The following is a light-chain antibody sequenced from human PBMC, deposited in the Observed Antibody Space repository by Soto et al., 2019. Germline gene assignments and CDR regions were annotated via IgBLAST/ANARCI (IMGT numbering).Light chain of an antibody. CDR3: GTWDSSLSAWYD. Sequence: QSALTQPPSVSAAPGQKVTMSWFGRGSSIGNNYVSWYQQLPGTAPKLLIYDNNKRPSGIPDRFSGSKSGTSATLGITGLQTGDEADYYCGTWDSSLSAWYDFGTGTKVTVL. J-gene: IGLJ1*01. V-gene: IGLV1-51*01. CDR1: GSSIGNNY. CDR2: DNN.